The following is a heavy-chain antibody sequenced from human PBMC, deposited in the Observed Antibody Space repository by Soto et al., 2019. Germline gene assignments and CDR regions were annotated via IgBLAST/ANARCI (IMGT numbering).Heavy chain of an antibody. CDR2: IYPGDSDT. Sequence: PGESLKISCKASGYSFSSYWIGWARQMPGKGLEWMGIIYPGDSDTRYSPSFQGQVTISADKSISTAYLQWGSLKASDTAMYYCATTFYYDSSVGWYFDFWGQGTLVTVSS. V-gene: IGHV5-51*01. CDR1: GYSFSSYW. D-gene: IGHD3-22*01. CDR3: ATTFYYDSSVGWYFDF. J-gene: IGHJ4*02.